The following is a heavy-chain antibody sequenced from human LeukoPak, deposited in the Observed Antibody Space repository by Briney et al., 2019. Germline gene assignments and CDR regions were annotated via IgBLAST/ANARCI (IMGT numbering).Heavy chain of an antibody. Sequence: PGGSLRLSCAASGFTFSSYGMHWVRQAPGKGLEWVAVISYDGSNKYYADSVKGRFTISRDNSKNTLYLQMNSLRAEDTAVYYCARGSHYRRAFDIWSQGTMVTVSS. CDR1: GFTFSSYG. J-gene: IGHJ3*02. CDR2: ISYDGSNK. CDR3: ARGSHYRRAFDI. V-gene: IGHV3-30*03. D-gene: IGHD4-11*01.